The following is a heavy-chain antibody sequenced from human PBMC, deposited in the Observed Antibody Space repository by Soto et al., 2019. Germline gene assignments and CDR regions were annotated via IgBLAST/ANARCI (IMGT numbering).Heavy chain of an antibody. Sequence: QVQLQESGPGLVKPSETLSLTCTVSGGSINSYYWSWIRQPPGKGLEWIGYIYYSGSTNYNPSLKSRVTIPLDTSKNQFSLKLSSVTAADTAVYYCARTRKQQLVLFYYYYMDVWGKGTTVTVSS. CDR1: GGSINSYY. CDR3: ARTRKQQLVLFYYYYMDV. CDR2: IYYSGST. D-gene: IGHD6-13*01. J-gene: IGHJ6*03. V-gene: IGHV4-59*01.